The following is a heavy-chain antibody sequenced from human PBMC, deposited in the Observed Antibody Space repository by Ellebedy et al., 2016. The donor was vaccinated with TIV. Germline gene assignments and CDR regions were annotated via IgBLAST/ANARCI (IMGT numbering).Heavy chain of an antibody. CDR3: ARDPVGVGPAFDV. Sequence: GESLKISCAASGFTFSSYWMSWVRQAPGKGLVWVSRINGDGTSTAYADSVKGRFTISRDNSKDTLYLQMNSLRAEDTAIYYCARDPVGVGPAFDVWGQGTMVTVSS. CDR2: INGDGTST. CDR1: GFTFSSYW. J-gene: IGHJ3*01. V-gene: IGHV3-74*01. D-gene: IGHD4-23*01.